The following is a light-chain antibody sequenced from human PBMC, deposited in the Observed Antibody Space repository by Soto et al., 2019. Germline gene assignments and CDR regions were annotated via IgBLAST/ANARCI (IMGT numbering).Light chain of an antibody. CDR3: QQYNNFPWT. V-gene: IGKV1-5*03. Sequence: GDRVTITCRASQSISSWLAWYQQKPGKAPKLLIYKASSLESGVPSRFSGSGSETEFTLTISSLQPDDFATYYCQQYNNFPWTFGQGTKVEIK. J-gene: IGKJ1*01. CDR2: KAS. CDR1: QSISSW.